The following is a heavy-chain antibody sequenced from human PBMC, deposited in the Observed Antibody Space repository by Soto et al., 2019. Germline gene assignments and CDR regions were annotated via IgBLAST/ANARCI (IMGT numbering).Heavy chain of an antibody. J-gene: IGHJ4*02. V-gene: IGHV1-46*02. CDR2: INLSGGTT. Sequence: QVQLVPSGAEVRKPGASVRLSCETSGYHFNQYYIHWVRQAPGQGLAWMGIINLSGGTTEYAHKFRGRVTVTGDTSTSTAYMQLSSLRSEDTAVYFCARGPDDSDVPRWDYWGQGTLVTVSS. CDR3: ARGPDDSDVPRWDY. CDR1: GYHFNQYY. D-gene: IGHD4-17*01.